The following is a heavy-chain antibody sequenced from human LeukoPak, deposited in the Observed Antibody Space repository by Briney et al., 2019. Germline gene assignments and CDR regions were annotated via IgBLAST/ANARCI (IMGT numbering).Heavy chain of an antibody. CDR2: ISYDGTNK. J-gene: IGHJ5*02. CDR3: ARDRYDIP. V-gene: IGHV3-30-3*01. CDR1: GFTFSNFA. D-gene: IGHD3-9*01. Sequence: GRSLRLSCAASGFTFSNFAMHWVRQAPGKGLEWVAVISYDGTNKYYTDSVKGRFTISRDNSKNTVYLQMNSPRAEDTAVYYCARDRYDIPWGQGTLVTVSS.